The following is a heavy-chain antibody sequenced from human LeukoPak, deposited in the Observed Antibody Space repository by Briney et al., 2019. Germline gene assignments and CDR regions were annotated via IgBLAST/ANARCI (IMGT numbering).Heavy chain of an antibody. Sequence: AGGSLRLSCAASGFTFSSYGMHWVRQAPGKGLEWVSFIQSDGSSKHYAESVKGRFTISRDNSKNTVYLQMNSLRVDDTAVFYCAKGLYAGGNTFFDYWGQGTLVIVSS. V-gene: IGHV3-30*02. J-gene: IGHJ4*02. CDR1: GFTFSSYG. D-gene: IGHD4-23*01. CDR3: AKGLYAGGNTFFDY. CDR2: IQSDGSSK.